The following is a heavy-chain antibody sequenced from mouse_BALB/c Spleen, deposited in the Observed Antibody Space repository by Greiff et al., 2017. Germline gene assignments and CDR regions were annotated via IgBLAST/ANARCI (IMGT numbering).Heavy chain of an antibody. Sequence: EVQRVESGAELVRPGALVKLSCKASGFNIKDYYMHWVKQRPEQGLEWIGWIDPENGNTIYDPKFQGKASITADTSSNTAYLQLSSLTSEDTAVYYCASLYWYFDVWGAGTTVTVSS. CDR2: IDPENGNT. CDR1: GFNIKDYY. J-gene: IGHJ1*01. CDR3: ASLYWYFDV. V-gene: IGHV14-1*02.